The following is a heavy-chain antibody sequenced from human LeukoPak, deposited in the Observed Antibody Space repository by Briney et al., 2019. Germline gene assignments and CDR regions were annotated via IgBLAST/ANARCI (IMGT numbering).Heavy chain of an antibody. D-gene: IGHD2-2*02. CDR2: VIPIFGTA. CDR1: GGTFSSYA. CDR3: ARGLCSSTSCYTSYYYYGMDV. Sequence: GASVKVSCKASGGTFSSYAISWVRQAPGQGLEWMGGVIPIFGTANYAQKFQGRVTITADESTSTANMELSSLRSEDTAVYYCARGLCSSTSCYTSYYYYGMDVWGQGTTVTVSS. J-gene: IGHJ6*02. V-gene: IGHV1-69*01.